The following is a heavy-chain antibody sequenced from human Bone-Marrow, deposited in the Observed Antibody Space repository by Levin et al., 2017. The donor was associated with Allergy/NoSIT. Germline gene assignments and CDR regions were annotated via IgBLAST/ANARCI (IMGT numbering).Heavy chain of an antibody. J-gene: IGHJ5*02. CDR2: IYFRGST. CDR3: TRPNVINGWLDP. Sequence: PGGSLRLSCTVSGGSISSVDYYWGWIRQSPGTGLEWIGSIYFRGSTYYNPSLRSRVTMSVDTSKNQFSLKLSSVTAADTAIYYCTRPNVINGWLDPWGPGTLVTVSS. V-gene: IGHV4-39*01. D-gene: IGHD3-10*01. CDR1: GGSISSVDYY.